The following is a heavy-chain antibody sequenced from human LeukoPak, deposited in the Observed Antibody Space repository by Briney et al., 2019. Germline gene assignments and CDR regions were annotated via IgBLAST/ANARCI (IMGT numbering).Heavy chain of an antibody. J-gene: IGHJ4*02. Sequence: AGGSLRLSCAGAGVTFSTYSMNWVRQAPGEGLEWVSSISASSTYIYYADSVKGRFTVSRDNAENSLYLQMNSLRAEDTAVYYCARGRAVAGSYYFDYWGQGALVTASS. CDR3: ARGRAVAGSYYFDY. CDR1: GVTFSTYS. V-gene: IGHV3-21*01. CDR2: ISASSTYI. D-gene: IGHD6-19*01.